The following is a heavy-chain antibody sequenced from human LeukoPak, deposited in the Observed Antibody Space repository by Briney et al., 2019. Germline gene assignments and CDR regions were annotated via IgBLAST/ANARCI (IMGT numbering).Heavy chain of an antibody. Sequence: GGSLRLSCAASGFTFDAYAMHWVRHAPGKGLEWVSGISWNSGSIGYADSVKGRFTISRDNAKNSLYLQMNSLRAEDTALYYCAKEAGYYDSSGYYYDRFVAFDIWGQGTMVTVSS. CDR2: ISWNSGSI. CDR3: AKEAGYYDSSGYYYDRFVAFDI. D-gene: IGHD3-22*01. CDR1: GFTFDAYA. J-gene: IGHJ3*02. V-gene: IGHV3-9*01.